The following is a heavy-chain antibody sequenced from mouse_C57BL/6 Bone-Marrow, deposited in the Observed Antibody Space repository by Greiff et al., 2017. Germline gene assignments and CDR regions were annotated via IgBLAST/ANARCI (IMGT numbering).Heavy chain of an antibody. CDR2: IRLKSDNYAT. CDR1: GFTFSNYW. V-gene: IGHV6-3*01. CDR3: TNKMYDYEAWFAY. J-gene: IGHJ3*01. Sequence: EVKVEESGGGLVQPGGSMKLSCVASGFTFSNYWMNWVRQSPEKGLEWVAQIRLKSDNYATHYAESVKGRFTISRDDSKSSVYLQMNNLRAEDTGIYYCTNKMYDYEAWFAYWCQGTLVTVSA. D-gene: IGHD2-4*01.